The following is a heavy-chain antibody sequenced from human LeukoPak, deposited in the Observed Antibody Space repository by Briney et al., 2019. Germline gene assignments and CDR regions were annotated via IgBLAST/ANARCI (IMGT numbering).Heavy chain of an antibody. J-gene: IGHJ6*02. D-gene: IGHD2-8*01. CDR3: ARVFGVYAIYYYGMDV. CDR1: GGSFSGYY. Sequence: SATLSLTCAVSGGSFSGYYWSWIRQPPGKGLEWIGEINHSGSTNYNPSLKSRVTISVDTSKNQFSLKLSSVTAADTAVYYCARVFGVYAIYYYGMDVWGQGTTVTVSS. V-gene: IGHV4-34*01. CDR2: INHSGST.